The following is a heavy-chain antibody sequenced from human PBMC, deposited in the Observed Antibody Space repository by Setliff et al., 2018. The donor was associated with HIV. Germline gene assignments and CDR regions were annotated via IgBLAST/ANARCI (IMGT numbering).Heavy chain of an antibody. CDR2: IYYSGTT. CDR3: ARGYPGIAVAGLTYYYYYYMDV. V-gene: IGHV4-39*01. CDR1: GGSISSSSYY. Sequence: SETLSLTCTVSGGSISSSSYYWGWIRQPPGKGLEWIGSIYYSGTTYYNPSLKSRVTISVDKSKNQFSLKLSSVTAADTAVYYCARGYPGIAVAGLTYYYYYYMDVWGEGTTVTVSS. D-gene: IGHD6-19*01. J-gene: IGHJ6*03.